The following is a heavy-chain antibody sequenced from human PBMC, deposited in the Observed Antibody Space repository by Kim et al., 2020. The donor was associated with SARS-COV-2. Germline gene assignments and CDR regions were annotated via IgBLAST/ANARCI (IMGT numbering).Heavy chain of an antibody. Sequence: SETLSLTCTVSGGSISSGGYYWSWIRQHPGKGLEWIGYIYYSGSTYYNPSLKSRVTISVDTSKNQFSLKLSSVTAADTAVYYCARKGRPVGGTTGGADYYGMDVWGQGTTVTVSS. V-gene: IGHV4-31*03. CDR2: IYYSGST. J-gene: IGHJ6*02. CDR3: ARKGRPVGGTTGGADYYGMDV. D-gene: IGHD1-1*01. CDR1: GGSISSGGYY.